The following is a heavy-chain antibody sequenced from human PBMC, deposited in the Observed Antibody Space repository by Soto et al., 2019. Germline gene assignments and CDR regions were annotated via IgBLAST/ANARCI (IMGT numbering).Heavy chain of an antibody. CDR1: GFSFTGYY. CDR2: INAHSGGT. CDR3: AKDLTRQLAYWLDP. V-gene: IGHV1-2*02. J-gene: IGHJ5*02. D-gene: IGHD6-6*01. Sequence: ASVKVSCKASGFSFTGYYIHWLRQAPGQGLEWMGWINAHSGGTEYAQKFQGRVTLARDTSIATAYLTLTSLTSDDTALYYCAKDLTRQLAYWLDPWGQGXQVTVSS.